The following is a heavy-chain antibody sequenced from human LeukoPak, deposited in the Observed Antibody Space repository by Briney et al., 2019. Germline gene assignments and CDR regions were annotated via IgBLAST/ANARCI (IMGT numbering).Heavy chain of an antibody. CDR2: INPQSGGT. V-gene: IGHV1-2*02. Sequence: ASVKVSCKPSGYTFTGYYIQWVRQAPGQGLEWMGWINPQSGGTNYAQKFQGRVTMTRDTSISTAYMDLSRLRSDDTAVYYCAKATYGNFDYWGQGTLVTVSS. J-gene: IGHJ4*02. CDR3: AKATYGNFDY. D-gene: IGHD4-17*01. CDR1: GYTFTGYY.